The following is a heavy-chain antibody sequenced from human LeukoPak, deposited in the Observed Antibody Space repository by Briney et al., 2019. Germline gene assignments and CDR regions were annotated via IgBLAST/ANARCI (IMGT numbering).Heavy chain of an antibody. J-gene: IGHJ4*02. D-gene: IGHD2-15*01. V-gene: IGHV4-34*01. Sequence: PSETLSLTCAVYGGSFSGYYWSWIRQPPGEGLEWIGEINHSGSTNYNPSHKSRVTISVDTSKNQFSLKLSSVTAADTAVYYCARGSQSLGYCSGGSCRAKIFDYWGQGTLVTVSS. CDR2: INHSGST. CDR1: GGSFSGYY. CDR3: ARGSQSLGYCSGGSCRAKIFDY.